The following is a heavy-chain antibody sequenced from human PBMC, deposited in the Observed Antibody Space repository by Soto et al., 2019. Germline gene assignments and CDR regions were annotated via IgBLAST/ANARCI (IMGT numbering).Heavy chain of an antibody. CDR1: GFSFNTFD. Sequence: GGSLRLSCAASGFSFNTFDMSWVRQAPGKGLEWVSVILGRDDTTYYADSVKGRFTISRDNSKNTLYLQMNSLRAEDTAVYYCAKDTRYYDSSGYYSALEFDYWGQGTLVTVSS. CDR2: ILGRDDTT. V-gene: IGHV3-23*01. J-gene: IGHJ4*02. CDR3: AKDTRYYDSSGYYSALEFDY. D-gene: IGHD3-22*01.